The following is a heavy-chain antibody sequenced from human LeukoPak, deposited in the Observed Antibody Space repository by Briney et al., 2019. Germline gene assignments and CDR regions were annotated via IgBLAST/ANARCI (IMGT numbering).Heavy chain of an antibody. J-gene: IGHJ4*02. D-gene: IGHD3-3*01. CDR2: IKTDGTT. CDR1: GFTFSSYA. CDR3: AKDRGFWSGYLFHY. V-gene: IGHV3-23*01. Sequence: GGSLRLSCRASGFTFSSYAMTWVRQAPGKGLEWVSVIKTDGTTDYADSVKGRLSISRDNSNNTLYLQMNSLRAEGTAVYYCAKDRGFWSGYLFHYWGQGTLVTVSS.